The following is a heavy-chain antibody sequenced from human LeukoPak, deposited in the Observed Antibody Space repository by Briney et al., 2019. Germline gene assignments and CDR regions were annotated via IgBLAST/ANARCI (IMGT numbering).Heavy chain of an antibody. CDR3: ARATKLRWPSAEGNWFDP. CDR2: ISAYNGNT. Sequence: ASVKVSCKASGYTFTNYGITWVRQAPGQGLEWMGWISAYNGNTNCAQKLQDRVTMTTDTSTSTAYMELRSLRSDDTAVYYCARATKLRWPSAEGNWFDPWGQGTLVTVSS. V-gene: IGHV1-18*01. D-gene: IGHD4-23*01. J-gene: IGHJ5*02. CDR1: GYTFTNYG.